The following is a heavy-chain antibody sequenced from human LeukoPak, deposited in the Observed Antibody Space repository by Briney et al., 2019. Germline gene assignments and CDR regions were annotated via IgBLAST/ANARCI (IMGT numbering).Heavy chain of an antibody. CDR1: GGSFSGYY. CDR3: ARGLPPPPLNSLYDFWSGYGLYYYGMDV. J-gene: IGHJ6*02. Sequence: SETLSLTCAVHGGSFSGYYWSWIRQPPGKGLEWIGEINHSGSTNYNPSLKSRVTISVDTSRNQFSLKLSSVTAADTAVYYCARGLPPPPLNSLYDFWSGYGLYYYGMDVWGQGTTVTVSS. V-gene: IGHV4-34*01. CDR2: INHSGST. D-gene: IGHD3-3*01.